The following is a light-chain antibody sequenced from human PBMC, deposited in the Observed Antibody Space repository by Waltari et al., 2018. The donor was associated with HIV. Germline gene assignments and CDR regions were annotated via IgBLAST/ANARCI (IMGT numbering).Light chain of an antibody. V-gene: IGLV3-25*03. CDR1: VLPKEY. CDR2: KDS. Sequence: SYELTQPPSVSVSPGQTARITCSGDVLPKEYAYWYQQKPGQAPVVVISKDSERPSGIPERSSGSSSGTTVTLTISGVQAEDEADYYCQSADSSGTYAVFGGGTQLTVL. J-gene: IGLJ7*01. CDR3: QSADSSGTYAV.